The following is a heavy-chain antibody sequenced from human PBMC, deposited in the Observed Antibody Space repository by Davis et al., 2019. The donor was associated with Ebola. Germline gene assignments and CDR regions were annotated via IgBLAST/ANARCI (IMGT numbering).Heavy chain of an antibody. Sequence: PSETLSLTCAVSGYSISSGYYWGWIRQPPGKGLEWIGSIYHSGSTYYNPSLKSRVTMSVDTSKNQFSLQLNSVTPEDTAVYYCARSEPGGRFDYWGQGTLVTVSS. CDR1: GYSISSGYY. CDR2: IYHSGST. CDR3: ARSEPGGRFDY. D-gene: IGHD3-16*01. J-gene: IGHJ4*02. V-gene: IGHV4-38-2*01.